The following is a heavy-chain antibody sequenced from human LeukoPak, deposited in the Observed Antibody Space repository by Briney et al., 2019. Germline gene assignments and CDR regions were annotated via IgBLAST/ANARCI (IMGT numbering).Heavy chain of an antibody. J-gene: IGHJ6*02. Sequence: SETLSLTCAVSGGSISSYYCSWIRKSPGKGLEWIGYINYSGNAAYNPSLKSRATISVDTPKNQFSLKLSSVTAADAAVYYCASHGLSTGGYYIMDVWGQGTTVTVSS. CDR1: GGSISSYY. D-gene: IGHD4-17*01. V-gene: IGHV4-59*08. CDR2: INYSGNA. CDR3: ASHGLSTGGYYIMDV.